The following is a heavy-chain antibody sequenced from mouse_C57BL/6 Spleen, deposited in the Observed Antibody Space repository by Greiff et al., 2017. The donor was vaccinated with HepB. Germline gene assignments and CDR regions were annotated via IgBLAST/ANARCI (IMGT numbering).Heavy chain of an antibody. V-gene: IGHV1-82*01. CDR2: IYPGDGDT. J-gene: IGHJ2*01. CDR3: AKDYGSSYVYFDY. Sequence: VKLMESGPELVKPGASVKISCKASGYAFSSSWMNWVKQRPGKGLEWIGRIYPGDGDTNYNGKFKGKATLTADKSSSTAYMQLSSLTSEDSAVYFCAKDYGSSYVYFDYWGQGTTLTVSS. D-gene: IGHD1-1*01. CDR1: GYAFSSSW.